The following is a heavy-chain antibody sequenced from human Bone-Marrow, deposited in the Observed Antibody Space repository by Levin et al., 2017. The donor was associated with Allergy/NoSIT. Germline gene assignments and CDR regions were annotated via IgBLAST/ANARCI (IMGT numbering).Heavy chain of an antibody. V-gene: IGHV4-59*01. CDR1: GGSISSYY. D-gene: IGHD2-8*01. J-gene: IGHJ3*02. CDR3: ARAEYANAFDI. CDR2: IYYSGST. Sequence: SETLSLTCTVSGGSISSYYWSWIRQPPGKGLEWIGYIYYSGSTNYNPSLKSRVTISVDTSKNQFYLKLSCVTAADTAVYYCARAEYANAFDIWGQGTMVTVSS.